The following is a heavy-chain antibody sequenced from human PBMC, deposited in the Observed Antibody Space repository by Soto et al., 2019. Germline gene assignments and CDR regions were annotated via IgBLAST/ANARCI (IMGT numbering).Heavy chain of an antibody. CDR2: IYYSGST. V-gene: IGHV4-31*03. CDR3: ARGVPLLGNWFDP. CDR1: GGSISSGGYY. Sequence: SETLSLTCTVSGGSISSGGYYWSWIRQHPGKGLEWIGYIYYSGSTYYNPSLKSRVTISVDTSKNQFSLKLSSVTAADTAVYYCARGVPLLGNWFDPWGQGTLVTVSS. D-gene: IGHD3-16*01. J-gene: IGHJ5*02.